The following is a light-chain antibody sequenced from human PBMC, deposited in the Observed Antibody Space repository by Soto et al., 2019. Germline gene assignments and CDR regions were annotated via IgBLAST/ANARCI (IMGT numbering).Light chain of an antibody. CDR2: GNS. J-gene: IGLJ3*02. CDR1: SSNIEAVYD. Sequence: QSVLTQPPSVSGAPGQRVTISCTGSSSNIEAVYDLHWYQQLPGTAPKLLIYGNSNRHSGVPDRFSCSKSGTAAALAITVLQAEDDAEDYCQSYDSSLSGWVFGGGTKLTVL. CDR3: QSYDSSLSGWV. V-gene: IGLV1-40*01.